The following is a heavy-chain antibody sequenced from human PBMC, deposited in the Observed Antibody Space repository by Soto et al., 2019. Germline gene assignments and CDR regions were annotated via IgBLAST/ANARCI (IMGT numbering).Heavy chain of an antibody. CDR3: AKVRYSSGWSWGAQTYYYYYGMDV. J-gene: IGHJ6*02. CDR2: ISDNGGST. CDR1: GFSVTNNY. Sequence: GGSLRLSCAASGFSVTNNYMNWVRQAPGEGQGLRRGLEWVSGISDNGGSTYYADSVKGRFTISRDNSKDTLYLQMNSLRAEDTAVYYCAKVRYSSGWSWGAQTYYYYYGMDVWGQGTTVTVS. D-gene: IGHD6-19*01. V-gene: IGHV3-23*01.